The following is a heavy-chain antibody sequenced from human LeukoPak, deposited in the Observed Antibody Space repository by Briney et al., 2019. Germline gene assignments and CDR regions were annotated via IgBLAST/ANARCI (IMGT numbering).Heavy chain of an antibody. CDR2: IYSGGST. D-gene: IGHD2-2*01. V-gene: IGHV3-66*01. CDR3: TTDLKVVWGYCSSTSCWYMDV. J-gene: IGHJ6*03. Sequence: GGSLRLSCAASGFTVSSNYMSWVRQAPGKGLEWVSVIYSGGSTYYADSVKGRFTISRDNSKNTLYLQMNSLRAEDTAVYYCTTDLKVVWGYCSSTSCWYMDVWGKGTTVTVSS. CDR1: GFTVSSNY.